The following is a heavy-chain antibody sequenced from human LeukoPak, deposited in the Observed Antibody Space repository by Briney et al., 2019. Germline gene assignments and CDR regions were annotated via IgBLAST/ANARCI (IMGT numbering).Heavy chain of an antibody. CDR3: ARDLRGWGYAFDI. V-gene: IGHV4-59*11. CDR1: GGSISSHY. J-gene: IGHJ3*02. Sequence: SETLSLTCTVSGGSISSHYWSWLRQPPGKGLEWIGYIYYSGSTNYNPSLKSRVTISVDTSKNQFSLKLSSVTAADTAVYYCARDLRGWGYAFDIWGQGTMVTVSS. D-gene: IGHD2-15*01. CDR2: IYYSGST.